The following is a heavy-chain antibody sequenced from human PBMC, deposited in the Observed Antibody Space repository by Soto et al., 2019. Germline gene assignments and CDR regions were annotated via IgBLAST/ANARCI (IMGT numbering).Heavy chain of an antibody. D-gene: IGHD2-8*02. V-gene: IGHV3-7*01. Sequence: EVQLVESGGGLVQPGGSLRLSCGTSGFIFSAHWMAWVRQAPGKGLEWLANINQDGSETNFVDSVKGRFTISRDNARNSVYLQMNRLRAEDTAVYYCARALVNGGDYWGQGTLVTVSS. CDR1: GFIFSAHW. CDR3: ARALVNGGDY. CDR2: INQDGSET. J-gene: IGHJ4*02.